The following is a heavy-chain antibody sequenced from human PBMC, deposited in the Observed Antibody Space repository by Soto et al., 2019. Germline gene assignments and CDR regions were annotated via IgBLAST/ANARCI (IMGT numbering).Heavy chain of an antibody. J-gene: IGHJ6*02. CDR1: GGTFSSYA. CDR3: ARTYYYDSSGKYGMDV. CDR2: IIPIFGTA. D-gene: IGHD3-22*01. Sequence: SVKVSCKASGGTFSSYAISWLRQAPGQGLEWMGGIIPIFGTANYAQKFQGRVTITADESTSTAYMELSSLRSEDTAVYYCARTYYYDSSGKYGMDVWGQGTTVTVSS. V-gene: IGHV1-69*13.